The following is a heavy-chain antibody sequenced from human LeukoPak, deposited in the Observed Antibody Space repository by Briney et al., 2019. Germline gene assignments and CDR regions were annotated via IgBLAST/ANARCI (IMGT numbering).Heavy chain of an antibody. CDR1: GYTFTSYG. CDR2: ISAYNGNT. V-gene: IGHV1-18*01. J-gene: IGHJ4*02. D-gene: IGHD3-3*01. CDR3: ARGPLNTIFGVVIVSATRADY. Sequence: ASVKVSCKASGYTFTSYGISWVRQAPGQGLEWMGWISAYNGNTNYAQKLQGRVTMTTDTSTSTAYMELRSLRSDDTAVCYCARGPLNTIFGVVIVSATRADYWGQGTLVTVSS.